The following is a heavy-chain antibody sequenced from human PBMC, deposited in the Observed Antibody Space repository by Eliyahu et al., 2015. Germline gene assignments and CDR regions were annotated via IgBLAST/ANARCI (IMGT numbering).Heavy chain of an antibody. CDR1: GFTVSSNY. J-gene: IGHJ4*02. CDR3: ARDLGAYKRAFDY. Sequence: EVQLVXSGGGLIQPGGSLRLSCAASGFTVSSNYMSWVRPAPGKGLEWLSVMYNGGATYYADSVKGRFTISRDNSKNTLYLQMNSLRADDTAVYYCARDLGAYKRAFDYWGQGTLVTVSS. D-gene: IGHD3-16*01. CDR2: MYNGGAT. V-gene: IGHV3-53*01.